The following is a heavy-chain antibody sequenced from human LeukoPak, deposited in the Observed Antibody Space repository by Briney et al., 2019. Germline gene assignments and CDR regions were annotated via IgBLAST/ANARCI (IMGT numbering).Heavy chain of an antibody. Sequence: GGSLRLSCAASGFTFSSYSMNWVRQAPGKGLEWVSSISSSSSYIYYADSVKGRFTISRDNAKNSLYLQMNSLRAEDTAVYYCARGNKLTLYYYGSGSLLNWFDPWGQGTLVTVSS. V-gene: IGHV3-21*01. D-gene: IGHD3-10*01. J-gene: IGHJ5*01. CDR3: ARGNKLTLYYYGSGSLLNWFDP. CDR1: GFTFSSYS. CDR2: ISSSSSYI.